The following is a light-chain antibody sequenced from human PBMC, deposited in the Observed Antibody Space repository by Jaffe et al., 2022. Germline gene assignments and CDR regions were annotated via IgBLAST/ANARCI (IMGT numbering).Light chain of an antibody. CDR3: QRYGTSPLT. CDR1: QSVSSNY. Sequence: EIVLTQSPGTLSLSPGERATLSCRASQSVSSNYLAWYQQKPGQAPRLLIYGASSRATGIPDRFSGGGSGTDFTLTISRLEPEDFAVYYCQRYGTSPLTFGGGTKVEIK. J-gene: IGKJ4*01. CDR2: GAS. V-gene: IGKV3-20*01.